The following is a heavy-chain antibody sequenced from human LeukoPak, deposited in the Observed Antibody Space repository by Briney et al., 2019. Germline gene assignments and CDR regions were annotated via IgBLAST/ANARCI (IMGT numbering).Heavy chain of an antibody. Sequence: GPLRLSCAVSGFTFSYYEMNWVRQAPGKRLEWVSYISSSGSTIYYADSLKGRITISRDNARRSRCLQMNSLRAEDTAVYYCARRASTERGHSYGLDYWGQGTLVTVSS. CDR2: ISSSGSTI. J-gene: IGHJ4*02. D-gene: IGHD5-18*01. V-gene: IGHV3-48*03. CDR1: GFTFSYYE. CDR3: ARRASTERGHSYGLDY.